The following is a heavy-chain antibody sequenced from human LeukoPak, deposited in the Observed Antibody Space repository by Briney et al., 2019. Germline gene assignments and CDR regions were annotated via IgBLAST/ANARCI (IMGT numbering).Heavy chain of an antibody. Sequence: ASVKVSCKASGYTFTGYYMHWVRQAPGQGLEWMGRINPNSGGTNYAQKFQGRVTTTRDTSISTAYMELSRLRSDDTAVYYCARHYYYDSSGYPLPFDYWGQGTLVTVSS. CDR1: GYTFTGYY. V-gene: IGHV1-2*06. CDR2: INPNSGGT. CDR3: ARHYYYDSSGYPLPFDY. D-gene: IGHD3-22*01. J-gene: IGHJ4*02.